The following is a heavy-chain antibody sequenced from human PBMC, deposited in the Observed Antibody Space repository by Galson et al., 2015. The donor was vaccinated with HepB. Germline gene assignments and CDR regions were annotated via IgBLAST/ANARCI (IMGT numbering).Heavy chain of an antibody. J-gene: IGHJ4*02. CDR2: IYWDDDK. Sequence: PALVKPTQTLTLTCTFSGFSFTTRGVAVGWIRQPPGKALEWLALIYWDDDKRYSPSLKSRLTITKDTSQNQGGLTMTNMDPVDTATYYCARRPDYGSGKTYYFDYWGRGALVTVSS. CDR1: GFSFTTRGVA. D-gene: IGHD3-10*01. V-gene: IGHV2-5*02. CDR3: ARRPDYGSGKTYYFDY.